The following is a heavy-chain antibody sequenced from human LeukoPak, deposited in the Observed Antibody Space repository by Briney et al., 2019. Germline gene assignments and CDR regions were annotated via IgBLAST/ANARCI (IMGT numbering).Heavy chain of an antibody. CDR1: GFTDSSSF. D-gene: IGHD2-2*01. V-gene: IGHV3-53*01. CDR3: AREVISTPSYFDY. CDR2: IHRDDKT. J-gene: IGHJ4*02. Sequence: GVLRLSCAASGFTDSSSFIYWVHRAPGKGLEWVSFIHRDDKTYFADSVKGRFTMSRDSSKNTLYLQMNSLGADDTAVYYCAREVISTPSYFDYWGRGILVTVSS.